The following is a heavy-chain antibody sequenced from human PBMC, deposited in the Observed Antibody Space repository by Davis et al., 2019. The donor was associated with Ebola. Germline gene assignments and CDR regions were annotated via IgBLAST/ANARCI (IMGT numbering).Heavy chain of an antibody. CDR3: ARDRGYCSGGTCYFTKEFDY. D-gene: IGHD2-15*01. V-gene: IGHV1-8*03. CDR2: MNPNSGNT. CDR1: GYTFTSYD. Sequence: ASVKVSCKASGYTFTSYDINWVRQATGQGLEWMGWMNPNSGNTGYAQKFQGRVTITRNTSISTAYMELSRLRSDDTAVYYCARDRGYCSGGTCYFTKEFDYWGQGTLVTVSS. J-gene: IGHJ4*02.